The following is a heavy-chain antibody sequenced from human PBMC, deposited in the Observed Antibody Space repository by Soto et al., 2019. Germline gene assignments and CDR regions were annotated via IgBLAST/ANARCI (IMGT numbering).Heavy chain of an antibody. CDR3: ARVMDTSDFDS. V-gene: IGHV4-59*01. J-gene: IGHJ4*02. CDR1: GGSISSYY. Sequence: PPETLSLTCTVSGGSISSYYWSWIRQPPGKGLEWIGYIYYSGSTNYNPSLKSRVTISVDTSKNQFSLNLSSVTAADTAVYYCARVMDTSDFDSWGQGTLVTVSS. D-gene: IGHD5-18*01. CDR2: IYYSGST.